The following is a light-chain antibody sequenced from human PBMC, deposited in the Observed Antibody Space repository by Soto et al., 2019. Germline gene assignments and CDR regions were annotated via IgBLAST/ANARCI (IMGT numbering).Light chain of an antibody. CDR3: QQYNNWPPVT. V-gene: IGKV3-15*01. J-gene: IGKJ2*01. CDR2: GAS. CDR1: QSVSSN. Sequence: IVMTQSPATLSVSPGERATLSCRASQSVSSNLAWYQQKPGQARRLLIHGASTRATGIPHRFSGSGSGTEFSLIISSLQSEDIADYYCQQYNNWPPVTFGQGTKLEIK.